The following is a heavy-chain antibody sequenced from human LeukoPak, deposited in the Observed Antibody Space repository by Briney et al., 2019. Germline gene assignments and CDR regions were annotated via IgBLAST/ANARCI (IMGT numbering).Heavy chain of an antibody. Sequence: ASVKVSCKASGYTFTGYFKHWVRQAPGQGLEWMGWINPNSGGTNYAQKFQGRVTMTRDTSISTAYMELSRLTSDDTAVYYCARDILTDDAFDIWGQGTMVTVSS. V-gene: IGHV1-2*02. CDR2: INPNSGGT. CDR1: GYTFTGYF. D-gene: IGHD7-27*01. J-gene: IGHJ3*02. CDR3: ARDILTDDAFDI.